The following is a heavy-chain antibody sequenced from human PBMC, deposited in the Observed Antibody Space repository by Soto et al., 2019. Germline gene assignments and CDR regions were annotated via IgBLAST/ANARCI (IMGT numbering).Heavy chain of an antibody. J-gene: IGHJ4*02. V-gene: IGHV4-39*01. D-gene: IGHD3-3*01. CDR2: IYYSGST. CDR1: GGSISSSSYY. CDR3: ARFWGDSRTLIYYDF. Sequence: SETLSLTCTVSGGSISSSSYYWGWIRQPPGKGLEWIGSIYYSGSTYYNPSLKSRVTISVDTSKNQFSLKLSSVTAADTAVYYSARFWGDSRTLIYYDFWGQGTLVTVSS.